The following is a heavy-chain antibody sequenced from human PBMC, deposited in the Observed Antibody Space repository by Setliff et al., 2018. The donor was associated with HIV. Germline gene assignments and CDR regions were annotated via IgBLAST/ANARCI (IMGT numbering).Heavy chain of an antibody. Sequence: GGSLRLSCAASGFTFRDHYMTWIRQAPGKGLEWISYISSSGSTTYYADSVKGRFTISRDNTKNSLYLQMNSLRAEDTAVYYCARLPQDVRSSIGFWGQGTLVTV. J-gene: IGHJ4*02. CDR2: ISSSGSTT. CDR3: ARLPQDVRSSIGF. D-gene: IGHD6-6*01. V-gene: IGHV3-11*04. CDR1: GFTFRDHY.